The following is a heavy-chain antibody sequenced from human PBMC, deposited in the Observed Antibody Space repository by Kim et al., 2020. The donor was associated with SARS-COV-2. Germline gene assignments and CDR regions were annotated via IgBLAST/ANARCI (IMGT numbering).Heavy chain of an antibody. CDR2: FNQSGGT. J-gene: IGHJ6*03. CDR1: GGSFSGFY. D-gene: IGHD3-10*01. V-gene: IGHV4-34*01. CDR3: ARGLVYFYGSGSYYNPPRYYYYMDV. Sequence: SETLSLTCAVHGGSFSGFYWSWFRQPPGKGLEWIGEFNQSGGTKYNPSLRSRVTISVDTSENEFSLKLSSVTAADSAIYFCARGLVYFYGSGSYYNPPRYYYYMDVWGKGTTVTVSS.